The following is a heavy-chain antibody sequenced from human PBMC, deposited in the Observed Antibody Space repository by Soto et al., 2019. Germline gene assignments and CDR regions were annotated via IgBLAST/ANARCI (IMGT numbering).Heavy chain of an antibody. CDR2: ISVVNGNT. V-gene: IGHV1-18*04. Sequence: QVQLVQSGETVKEPGASMKVSCAASGYTFTRHGFSWVRQAPGQGLEWMGWISVVNGNTKFAERFHGRLTLTTETSTTTAHMELRSLTSDDTATYYCVRDTGPYNYHYDAFDLWGQGTVVTVSS. CDR1: GYTFTRHG. CDR3: VRDTGPYNYHYDAFDL. D-gene: IGHD1-20*01. J-gene: IGHJ3*01.